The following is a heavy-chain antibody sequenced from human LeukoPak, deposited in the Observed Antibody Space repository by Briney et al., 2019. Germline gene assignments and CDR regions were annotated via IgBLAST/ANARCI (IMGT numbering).Heavy chain of an antibody. D-gene: IGHD5-24*01. CDR2: IWYDGSNT. Sequence: GGSLRLSCATSGFTFTNYGMHWVRRAPGRGLEWVTVIWYDGSNTYYTDSAKGRFTISRDNSKNTLYLQMNSLRVEDTAVYYCTREPVEMATLFSFDYWGQGTLVTVS. CDR1: GFTFTNYG. CDR3: TREPVEMATLFSFDY. V-gene: IGHV3-33*01. J-gene: IGHJ4*02.